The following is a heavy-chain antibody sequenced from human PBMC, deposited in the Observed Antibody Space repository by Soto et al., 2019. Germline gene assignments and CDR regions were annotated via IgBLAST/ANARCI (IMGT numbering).Heavy chain of an antibody. J-gene: IGHJ4*02. CDR2: MNNGGGT. CDR1: QYTFSNYY. CDR3: ATSSDWSPLIDY. Sequence: ASVKVSCKASQYTFSNYYLHWVLQAPGQRPEWMGWMNNGGGTIYAQEFQVSLTMTRDTSITTAYMELNRLSSYDTGFYYCATSSDWSPLIDYWGQGTLVNVSS. V-gene: IGHV1-2*02. D-gene: IGHD6-19*01.